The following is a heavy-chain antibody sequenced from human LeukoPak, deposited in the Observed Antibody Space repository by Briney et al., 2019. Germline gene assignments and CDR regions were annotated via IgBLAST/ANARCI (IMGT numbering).Heavy chain of an antibody. D-gene: IGHD1-26*01. CDR3: AMIVGATNIDY. CDR2: IIPIFGTA. Sequence: ASVKVSCKASGGTFSSYAISWARQAPGQGLEWMGGIIPIFGTANYAQKFQGRVTITADESTSTAYMELSSLRSEDTAVYYCAMIVGATNIDYWGQGTLVTVSS. J-gene: IGHJ4*02. CDR1: GGTFSSYA. V-gene: IGHV1-69*13.